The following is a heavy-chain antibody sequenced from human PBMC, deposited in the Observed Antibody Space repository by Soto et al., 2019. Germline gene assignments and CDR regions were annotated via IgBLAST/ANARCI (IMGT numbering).Heavy chain of an antibody. J-gene: IGHJ4*02. CDR3: AFPDDSSGFDY. CDR2: ISGSGGST. V-gene: IGHV3-23*01. CDR1: GFTFSSYA. Sequence: EVQLLESGGGLVQPGGSLRLSCAASGFTFSSYAMNWVRQAPEKGLEWVSSISGSGGSTYSTDSVKGRFTISRDNSKNTLYLQMNSLRAGDTAVYYCAFPDDSSGFDYWGQGTLVTVSS. D-gene: IGHD3-22*01.